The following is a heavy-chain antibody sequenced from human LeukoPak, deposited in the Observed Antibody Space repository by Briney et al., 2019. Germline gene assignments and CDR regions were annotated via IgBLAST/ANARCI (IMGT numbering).Heavy chain of an antibody. CDR2: IYHSGST. CDR1: GYSISSGFY. V-gene: IGHV4-38-2*02. CDR3: ASTYSLYDAFDI. J-gene: IGHJ3*02. Sequence: SETLSLTCTVSGYSISSGFYWGWIRQPPGKGLEWIGNIYHSGSTYYNPSPKSRVTISVDTSKNQFSLKLISVTAADTAVYYCASTYSLYDAFDIWGQGTMVAVSS. D-gene: IGHD1-26*01.